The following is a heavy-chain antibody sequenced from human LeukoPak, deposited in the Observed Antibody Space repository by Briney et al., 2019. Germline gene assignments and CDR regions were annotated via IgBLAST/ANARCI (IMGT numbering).Heavy chain of an antibody. CDR2: IYTSGST. CDR1: GGSISSGSYY. J-gene: IGHJ4*02. V-gene: IGHV4-61*02. D-gene: IGHD3-3*01. CDR3: ARGDSFDGVVLDY. Sequence: SETLSLTCTVSGGSISSGSYYWSWIRQPAGKGLEWIGRIYTSGSTNYNPSLKSRVTISVDTSKNQFSLKLSSVTAADTAVYYCARGDSFDGVVLDYWGQGTLVTVSS.